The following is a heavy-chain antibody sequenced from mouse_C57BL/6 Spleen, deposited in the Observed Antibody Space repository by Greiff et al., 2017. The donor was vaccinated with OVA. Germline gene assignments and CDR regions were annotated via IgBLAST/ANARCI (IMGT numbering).Heavy chain of an antibody. D-gene: IGHD1-2*01. CDR2: ISSGSGTI. J-gene: IGHJ2*01. CDR3: ARRYYGLDY. Sequence: DVHLVESGGGLVKPGGSLKLSCAASGFTFSDYGMHWVRQAPEKGLEWFAYISSGSGTIYYADTVQGRFPISRYNAKNTLCLKMTSLEAEDTAMNYCARRYYGLDYWGQGTTLTVSS. CDR1: GFTFSDYG. V-gene: IGHV5-17*03.